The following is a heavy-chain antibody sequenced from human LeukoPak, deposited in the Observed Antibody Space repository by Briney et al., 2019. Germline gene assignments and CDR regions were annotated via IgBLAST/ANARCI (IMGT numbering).Heavy chain of an antibody. J-gene: IGHJ4*02. Sequence: PSETLSLTCTVSGGSISSYYWSWIRQPAGKGLEWIGRIYTSGSTNYNPSLKSRVTMSVDTSENQFSPKLSSVTAADTAVYYCARDGEMATITRAYFDYWGQGTLVTVSS. V-gene: IGHV4-4*07. CDR2: IYTSGST. D-gene: IGHD5-24*01. CDR1: GGSISSYY. CDR3: ARDGEMATITRAYFDY.